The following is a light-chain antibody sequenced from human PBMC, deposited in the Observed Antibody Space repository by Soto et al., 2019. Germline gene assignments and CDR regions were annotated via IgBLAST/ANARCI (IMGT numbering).Light chain of an antibody. Sequence: DIQMTQSPSSLSASVGDRVTITCRASQSISSYLNWYQQKPGKAPKLLIYAASSLQSGVPSRFSGSGSGTDFTLTISILQPEDFATSYFQQSYSTPLTFGPGTNVHIK. V-gene: IGKV1-39*01. J-gene: IGKJ3*01. CDR2: AAS. CDR1: QSISSY. CDR3: QQSYSTPLT.